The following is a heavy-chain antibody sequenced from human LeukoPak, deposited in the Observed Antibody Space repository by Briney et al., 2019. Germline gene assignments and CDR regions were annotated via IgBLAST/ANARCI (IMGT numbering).Heavy chain of an antibody. J-gene: IGHJ4*02. D-gene: IGHD1-26*01. Sequence: GRSLRLSCAASGFTFSSYGMHWVRQAPGKGLEWVAVISYDGSNKYYADSVKGRFTISRDNSKNTLYLQMNSLRAEDTAVYYCAKSSGSPAGCDYWGQGTLVTVSS. CDR2: ISYDGSNK. CDR1: GFTFSSYG. CDR3: AKSSGSPAGCDY. V-gene: IGHV3-30*18.